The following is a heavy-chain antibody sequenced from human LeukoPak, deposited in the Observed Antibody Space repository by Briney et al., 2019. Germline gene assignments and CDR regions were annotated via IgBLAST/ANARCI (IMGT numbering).Heavy chain of an antibody. CDR3: ARDDAIRPSGFDY. Sequence: PSETLSLTCTVSGGSISSYYWSWIRQPPGKGLEWIGYIYYSGSTNYNPPLKSRVTISVDTSKNQFSLKLSSVTAADTAVYYCARDDAIRPSGFDYWGQGTLVTVSS. J-gene: IGHJ4*02. CDR1: GGSISSYY. D-gene: IGHD3-10*01. CDR2: IYYSGST. V-gene: IGHV4-59*12.